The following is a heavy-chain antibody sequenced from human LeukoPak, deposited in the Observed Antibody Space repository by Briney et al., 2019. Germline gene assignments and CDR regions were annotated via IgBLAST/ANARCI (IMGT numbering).Heavy chain of an antibody. CDR1: GYAFTGYY. CDR3: ARVYCGGDCYLWYYYYYYMDV. CDR2: ISAYNGNT. D-gene: IGHD2-21*02. Sequence: GSSVKVSCKASGYAFTGYYMHWVRQAPGQGLEWMGWISAYNGNTNYAQKLQGRVTMTTDTSTSTAYMELRSLRSDDTAVYYCARVYCGGDCYLWYYYYYYMDVWGKGTTVTVSS. J-gene: IGHJ6*03. V-gene: IGHV1-18*04.